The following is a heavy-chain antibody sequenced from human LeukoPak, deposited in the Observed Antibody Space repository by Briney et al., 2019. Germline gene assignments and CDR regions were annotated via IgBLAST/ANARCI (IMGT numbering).Heavy chain of an antibody. Sequence: QSGGSLRLSCAASGFTVSSNYMSWVRQAPGKGLEWVSVIYSGGSTYYADSVKGRYTISRDNSKNTLYLQMNSLRAEDTAVYYCARLRWLDYWGQGTLVTVSS. CDR2: IYSGGST. CDR1: GFTVSSNY. J-gene: IGHJ4*02. V-gene: IGHV3-66*04. CDR3: ARLRWLDY. D-gene: IGHD4-23*01.